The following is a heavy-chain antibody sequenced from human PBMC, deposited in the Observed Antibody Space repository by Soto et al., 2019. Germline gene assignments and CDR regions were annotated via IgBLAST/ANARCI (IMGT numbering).Heavy chain of an antibody. Sequence: VQLVQSGAEVKKPGASVKVSCEAYGYTFRNYGITWVRQAPGQGLEWIGWVSGYNRNTNYAQKFEDRVTMTTDTSTSIAYLELRRLIIDDTAVYYCARERQWDPLPYWGPGTLLVVS. CDR2: VSGYNRNT. V-gene: IGHV1-18*01. D-gene: IGHD1-26*01. CDR3: ARERQWDPLPY. J-gene: IGHJ4*02. CDR1: GYTFRNYG.